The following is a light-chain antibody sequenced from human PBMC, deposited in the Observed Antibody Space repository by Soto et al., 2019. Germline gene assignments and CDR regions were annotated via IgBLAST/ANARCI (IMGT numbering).Light chain of an antibody. CDR2: AVS. CDR3: QSSDSRLSGSDV. CDR1: SSDVGAYKY. Sequence: QSALTQPPSASGSPGQSVTISCTGTSSDVGAYKYVSWYQQHPGKAPKLMIYAVSERPSGVPDRFSGSKSGNTASLTVSGLQAEDEADYYCQSSDSRLSGSDVFGTGTKVTVL. V-gene: IGLV2-8*01. J-gene: IGLJ1*01.